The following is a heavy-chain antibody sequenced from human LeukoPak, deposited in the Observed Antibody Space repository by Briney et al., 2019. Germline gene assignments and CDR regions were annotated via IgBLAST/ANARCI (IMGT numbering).Heavy chain of an antibody. CDR2: ISGSGGST. Sequence: RAGGSLRLSCAASGFTFSSYAMSWVRQAPGKGLEWVSAISGSGGSTYYADSVKGRFNIYRDNSQNTLYLQMNSLTADDTAVYYCAKDALLLLWFAELLASSGQGTLVTLSS. J-gene: IGHJ5*02. D-gene: IGHD3-10*01. CDR1: GFTFSSYA. V-gene: IGHV3-23*01. CDR3: AKDALLLLWFAELLAS.